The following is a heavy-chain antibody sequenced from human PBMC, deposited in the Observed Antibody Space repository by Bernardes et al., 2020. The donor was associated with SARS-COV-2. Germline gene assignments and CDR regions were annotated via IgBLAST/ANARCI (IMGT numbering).Heavy chain of an antibody. Sequence: QTLSLTCAISGDSVSRNSAVWHWIRQSPSRGLEWLGRTSYRSKWNYDYAVSVKSRITISPDTSKSQFSLELTSVTPEDTAVYYCARGANYAMGVWGQGTTVNVSS. J-gene: IGHJ6*02. V-gene: IGHV6-1*01. CDR3: ARGANYAMGV. CDR1: GDSVSRNSAV. CDR2: TSYRSKWNY.